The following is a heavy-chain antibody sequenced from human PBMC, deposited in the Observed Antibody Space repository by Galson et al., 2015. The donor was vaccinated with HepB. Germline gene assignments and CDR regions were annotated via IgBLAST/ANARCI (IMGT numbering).Heavy chain of an antibody. Sequence: SLRLSCAASGFSFSRNTMRWVRQAPGKGLEWVSTIIDSGGSAYADSVKGRFTISRDNSKDTLYLQMNSLRAEDTAVYYCAKDGGRTFDFWGQGTMVTASS. CDR2: IIDSGGSA. CDR1: GFSFSRNT. J-gene: IGHJ3*01. D-gene: IGHD3-16*01. V-gene: IGHV3-23*01. CDR3: AKDGGRTFDF.